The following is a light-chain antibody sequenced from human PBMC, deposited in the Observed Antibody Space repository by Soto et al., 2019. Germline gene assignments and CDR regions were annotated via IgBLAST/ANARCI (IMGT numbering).Light chain of an antibody. CDR1: SSNIGNNY. J-gene: IGLJ1*01. Sequence: QSVLTQPPSVSAAPGQKVTISCSGSSSNIGNNYVSWYQQLPGTAPKLLIYENDKRPSGIPDRFSGSKSGTSATLGITGLQTGDEADYYCGTWDSSLSAGRVFGTGNKVTVL. CDR2: END. CDR3: GTWDSSLSAGRV. V-gene: IGLV1-51*02.